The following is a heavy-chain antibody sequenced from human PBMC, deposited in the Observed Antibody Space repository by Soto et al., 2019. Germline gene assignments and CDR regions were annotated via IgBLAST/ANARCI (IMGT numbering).Heavy chain of an antibody. CDR3: TRCPVAGSVWFDP. V-gene: IGHV3-21*01. Sequence: GGSLRLSCAASGFTFNSYSMNWVRQAPGKGLEWVSSISSSSYIYYADSVKGRFTISRDNAKNSLYLQMNSLRAEDTAVYYGTRCPVAGSVWFDPWGQRPLVTVSS. D-gene: IGHD6-19*01. J-gene: IGHJ5*02. CDR2: ISSSSYI. CDR1: GFTFNSYS.